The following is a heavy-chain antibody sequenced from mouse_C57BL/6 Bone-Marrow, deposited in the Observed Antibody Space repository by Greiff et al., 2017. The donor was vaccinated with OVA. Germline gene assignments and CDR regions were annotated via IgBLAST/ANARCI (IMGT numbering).Heavy chain of an antibody. D-gene: IGHD4-1*01. Sequence: VQLVESDAELVKPGASVKISCKASGYTFTDYYINWVKQRPGQGLEWIGWIYPGSGNTKYNEKFKDKATLTVDTSSSTAYMQLSSLTSDDSAVYFCTRGDWDYFDYWGQGTTLTVSS. V-gene: IGHV1-84*01. CDR1: GYTFTDYY. CDR2: IYPGSGNT. J-gene: IGHJ2*01. CDR3: TRGDWDYFDY.